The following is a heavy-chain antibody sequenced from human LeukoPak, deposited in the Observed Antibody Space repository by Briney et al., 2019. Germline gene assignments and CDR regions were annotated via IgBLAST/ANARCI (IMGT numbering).Heavy chain of an antibody. CDR3: ARGDSSSWYYFDY. D-gene: IGHD6-13*01. CDR2: IYYSGST. J-gene: IGHJ4*02. V-gene: IGHV4-31*03. CDR1: GGSISSGGYY. Sequence: PSETLSLTCTVSGGSISSGGYYWSWIRRHPGKGLEWIGYIYYSGSTYYNPSLKSRVTISVDTSKNQFSLKLSSVTAADTAVYYCARGDSSSWYYFDYWGQGTLVTVSS.